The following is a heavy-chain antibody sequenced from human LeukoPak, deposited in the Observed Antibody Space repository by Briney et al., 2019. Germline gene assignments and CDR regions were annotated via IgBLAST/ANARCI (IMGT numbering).Heavy chain of an antibody. V-gene: IGHV1-69*04. CDR2: IIPVLGIA. D-gene: IGHD3-10*01. CDR1: GGTFSTSA. CDR3: ARDRAVRGTMDV. Sequence: ASVKVSCKASGGTFSTSAISWVRQAPGQGLEWMGRIIPVLGIANYPQKFQGKVTITADKSTSTAYMELSSLRSADTAMYYCARDRAVRGTMDVWGQGTTVTVSS. J-gene: IGHJ6*02.